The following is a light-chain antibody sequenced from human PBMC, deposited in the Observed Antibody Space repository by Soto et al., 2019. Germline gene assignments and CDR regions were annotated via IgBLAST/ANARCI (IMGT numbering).Light chain of an antibody. CDR1: SSDVGAYKY. J-gene: IGLJ1*01. CDR3: SSYSSSSPLFV. Sequence: QSALTQPASVSGSPGQSITISCTGTSSDVGAYKYVSWYQQHPGKAPKVMIYEVSNRPSGVSNRFSGSKSGNTASLTISGLQAEDEADYFCSSYSSSSPLFVFGTATKLTVL. V-gene: IGLV2-14*01. CDR2: EVS.